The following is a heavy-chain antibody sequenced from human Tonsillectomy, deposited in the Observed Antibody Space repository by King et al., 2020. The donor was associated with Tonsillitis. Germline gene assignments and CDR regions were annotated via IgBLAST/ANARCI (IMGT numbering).Heavy chain of an antibody. CDR1: GFSLSTSGVG. CDR3: ARRGGTYWPYDC. D-gene: IGHD1-26*01. V-gene: IGHV2-5*02. J-gene: IGHJ4*02. CDR2: IYWDDDK. Sequence: ITLKESGPTLVKPTQTLTLTCTFSGFSLSTSGVGVGWIRQPPGKALEWLALIYWDDDKRYSPSLKGRLTITKDTSENQVVLTMTNMDPVDTATYYCARRGGTYWPYDCWGQGTLVTVSS.